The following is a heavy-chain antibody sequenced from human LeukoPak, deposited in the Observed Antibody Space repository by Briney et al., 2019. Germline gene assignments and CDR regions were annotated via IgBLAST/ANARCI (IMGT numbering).Heavy chain of an antibody. Sequence: GGSLRLSCAASGFTFSSYGMPWVRQAPGKGLEWVAVIWYDGSNKYYADSVKGRFTISRDNSKNTLYLQMNSLRAEDTAVYYCARDGHCSSTSCYIFDYWGQGTLVTVSS. CDR1: GFTFSSYG. V-gene: IGHV3-33*01. CDR3: ARDGHCSSTSCYIFDY. D-gene: IGHD2-2*02. J-gene: IGHJ4*02. CDR2: IWYDGSNK.